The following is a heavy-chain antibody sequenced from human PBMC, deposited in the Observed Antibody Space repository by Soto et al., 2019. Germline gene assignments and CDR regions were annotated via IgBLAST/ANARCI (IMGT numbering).Heavy chain of an antibody. Sequence: QVQLQESGPGLVKPSGTLSLTCAVSGGSISSSNWWSWVRQPPGKGLEWIGEIYHSGSTNYNPSLKSRVTISVDKSQNQFSLKLSSVTAADTAVYYCARVGGSGSYYNTDFDYWGQGTLVTVSS. CDR2: IYHSGST. CDR1: GGSISSSNW. D-gene: IGHD3-10*01. V-gene: IGHV4-4*02. CDR3: ARVGGSGSYYNTDFDY. J-gene: IGHJ4*02.